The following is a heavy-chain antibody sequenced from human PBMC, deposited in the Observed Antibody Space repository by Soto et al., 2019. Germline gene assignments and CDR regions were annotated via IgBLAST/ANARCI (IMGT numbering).Heavy chain of an antibody. D-gene: IGHD3-3*01. J-gene: IGHJ6*02. Sequence: PSETLSLTCTVSGGSISSSSYYWGWIRQPPGKGLEWIGSIYYSGSTYYNPSLKSRVTISVDTSKNQFSLKLSSVTAADTAVYYCAKGHYYDFWSGQLRDYYYYGMDVWGQGTTVTVSS. CDR1: GGSISSSSYY. CDR3: AKGHYYDFWSGQLRDYYYYGMDV. V-gene: IGHV4-39*01. CDR2: IYYSGST.